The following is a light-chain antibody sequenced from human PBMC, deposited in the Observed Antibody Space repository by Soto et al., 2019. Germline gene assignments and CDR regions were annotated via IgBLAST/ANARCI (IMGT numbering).Light chain of an antibody. V-gene: IGLV2-11*01. CDR3: CSYAGTYYV. J-gene: IGLJ1*01. CDR1: SSDVGVYNY. CDR2: DVS. Sequence: QSALTQPRSVSGSPGQSVTISCTGTSSDVGVYNYVSWYQQDPGKAPKLMIYDVSKRPSGVPDRFSGSKSGNTASLTISGLQADDEADYYCCSYAGTYYVYGTGTKLTVL.